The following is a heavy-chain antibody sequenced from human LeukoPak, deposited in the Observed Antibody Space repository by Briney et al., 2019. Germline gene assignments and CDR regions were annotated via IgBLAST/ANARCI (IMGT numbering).Heavy chain of an antibody. V-gene: IGHV3-74*01. J-gene: IGHJ4*02. D-gene: IGHD2-8*01. CDR1: GFTFSIYW. CDR2: INEDGSII. CDR3: ARDLILVWTPGDDFDY. Sequence: GRSLRLSCAASGFTFSIYWMHWVRQAPGKGLECVSRINEDGSIITYADSVKGRFTIARDNAENTPYRQMNSLRAEETAVEYCARDLILVWTPGDDFDYWGQGTLVTVSS.